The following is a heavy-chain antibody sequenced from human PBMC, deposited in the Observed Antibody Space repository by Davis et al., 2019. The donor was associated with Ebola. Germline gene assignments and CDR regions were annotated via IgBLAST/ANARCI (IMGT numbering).Heavy chain of an antibody. CDR2: TSHNERER. D-gene: IGHD1-1*01. V-gene: IGHV3-30*04. Sequence: PGGSLRLSCVASGFTFSNHAMHWVRQAPGKGLEWVAVTSHNERERFYGESVQGRCTISRDNSENVLYLQMDSLRPDDTAIYFCARALHDEVLDYWGQGTPVTVSS. CDR1: GFTFSNHA. J-gene: IGHJ4*02. CDR3: ARALHDEVLDY.